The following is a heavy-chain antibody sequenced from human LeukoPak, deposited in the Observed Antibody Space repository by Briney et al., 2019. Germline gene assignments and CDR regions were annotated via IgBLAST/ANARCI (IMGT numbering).Heavy chain of an antibody. J-gene: IGHJ5*02. Sequence: SETLFLTCTVSGGSISSYYWSWIRQPPGKGLEWIGYIYYSGSTNYNPSLKSRVTISVDTSKNQFSLKLSSVTAADTAVYYCARVWCSGGSCYSSPWGQGTLVTVSS. CDR1: GGSISSYY. V-gene: IGHV4-59*01. D-gene: IGHD2-15*01. CDR2: IYYSGST. CDR3: ARVWCSGGSCYSSP.